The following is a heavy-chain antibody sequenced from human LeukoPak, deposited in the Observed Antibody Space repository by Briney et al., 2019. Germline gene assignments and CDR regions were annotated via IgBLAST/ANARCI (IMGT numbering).Heavy chain of an antibody. D-gene: IGHD6-13*01. CDR3: ARVPSNSSSWSLFDY. V-gene: IGHV1-2*02. CDR2: INPNSGGT. J-gene: IGHJ4*02. Sequence: ASVKVSCKASGYTFTGYYMHWVRQAPGQGLEWMGWINPNSGGTNYAQKFHGRVTMTRDTSISTAYMELSRLRSDDTAVYYCARVPSNSSSWSLFDYWGQGTLVTVSS. CDR1: GYTFTGYY.